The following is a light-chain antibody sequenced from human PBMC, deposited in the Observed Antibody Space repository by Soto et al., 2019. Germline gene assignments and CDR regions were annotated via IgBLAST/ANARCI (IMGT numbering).Light chain of an antibody. V-gene: IGKV1-5*03. CDR3: QQYNSYWT. Sequence: DIQMTQSPSTLSASVGDRVTITCRASQSISSWLAWYQQKPGKAPKLLIYKASSLESGVPSRFSGSGSGTEFTLSIISLQPDDFATYYCQQYNSYWTLGQGTKVDIK. CDR2: KAS. J-gene: IGKJ1*01. CDR1: QSISSW.